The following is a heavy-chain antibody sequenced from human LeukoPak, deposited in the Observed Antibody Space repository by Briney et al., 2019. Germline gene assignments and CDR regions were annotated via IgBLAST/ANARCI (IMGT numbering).Heavy chain of an antibody. CDR3: ARGPWFDP. V-gene: IGHV4-34*01. CDR2: INHSGST. J-gene: IGHJ5*02. CDR1: GGSFSGYY. Sequence: SETLSLTCAVYGGSFSGYYWSWIRQPPGKGLEWVGEINHSGSTNYNPSLKSRVTISVDTPKNQFSLKLSSVTAADTAVYYCARGPWFDPWGQGTLVTVSS.